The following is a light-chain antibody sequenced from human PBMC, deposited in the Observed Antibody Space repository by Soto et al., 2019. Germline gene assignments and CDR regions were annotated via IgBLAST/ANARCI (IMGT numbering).Light chain of an antibody. Sequence: DIQMTQSPSSVSASVGDRVTINCRASQDISSWLAWYQQKPGKAPNLLIYAASNLQSGVPSRFSGSGSGTECPLTSDSLQPEDVATYYCQHSYSSPWTFGQGTKVEVK. V-gene: IGKV1-12*01. CDR1: QDISSW. CDR3: QHSYSSPWT. J-gene: IGKJ1*01. CDR2: AAS.